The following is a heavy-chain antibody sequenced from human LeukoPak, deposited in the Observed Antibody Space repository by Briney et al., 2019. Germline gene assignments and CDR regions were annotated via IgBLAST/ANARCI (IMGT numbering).Heavy chain of an antibody. J-gene: IGHJ6*03. CDR2: IYYSGST. V-gene: IGHV4-39*07. Sequence: PSETLSLTCTVPGGSISSSSYYWGWIRQPPGKGLEWIGSIYYSGSTNYNPSLKSRVTISVDTSKNQFSLKLSSVTAADTAVYYCARALGYDSSGYPYYYYFYMDVWGKRTTVTVSS. CDR1: GGSISSSSYY. CDR3: ARALGYDSSGYPYYYYFYMDV. D-gene: IGHD3-22*01.